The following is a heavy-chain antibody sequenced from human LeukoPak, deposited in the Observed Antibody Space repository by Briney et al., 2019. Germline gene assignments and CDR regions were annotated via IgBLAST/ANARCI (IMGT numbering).Heavy chain of an antibody. D-gene: IGHD3-22*01. J-gene: IGHJ4*02. Sequence: SETLSLTCTVSGGSISSYYWTWIRQPPGKGLEWIGRIYYSGSTNYNPSLKSRVTISVDTSKNQFSLKLSSVTAADTAVYYCARGSGYPYYFDYWGQGTLVTVSS. CDR2: IYYSGST. V-gene: IGHV4-59*01. CDR1: GGSISSYY. CDR3: ARGSGYPYYFDY.